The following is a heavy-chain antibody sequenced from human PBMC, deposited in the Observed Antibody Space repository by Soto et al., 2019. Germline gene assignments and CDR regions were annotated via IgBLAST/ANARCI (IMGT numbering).Heavy chain of an antibody. CDR2: ISAYNGNT. J-gene: IGHJ4*02. CDR3: ERDSPPLDS. CDR1: GYTFTSYG. V-gene: IGHV1-18*01. Sequence: QVQLVQSGAEVKKPGASVKVSCKASGYTFTSYGISWVRQAPGQGLEWMGWISAYNGNTKYAQKLQGRVTLTTDTSTKTAYMELRTLRSDATAVYYWERDSPPLDSWGQGTLVTVSS.